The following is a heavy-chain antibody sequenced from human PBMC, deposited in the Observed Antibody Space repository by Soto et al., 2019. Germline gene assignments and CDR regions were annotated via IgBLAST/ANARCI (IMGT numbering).Heavy chain of an antibody. Sequence: QVQLVESGGGVVQPGRSLRLSCAASGFSFSNNGMHWVRQAPGKGLEWVAIISYDGSNKYYADSMKGRFTISRDNSKNTLYLQMNSLRVEDTAVYYCAKDRVESGLGEIDYWGQGTLVTVSS. CDR2: ISYDGSNK. V-gene: IGHV3-30*18. D-gene: IGHD3-16*01. CDR3: AKDRVESGLGEIDY. J-gene: IGHJ4*02. CDR1: GFSFSNNG.